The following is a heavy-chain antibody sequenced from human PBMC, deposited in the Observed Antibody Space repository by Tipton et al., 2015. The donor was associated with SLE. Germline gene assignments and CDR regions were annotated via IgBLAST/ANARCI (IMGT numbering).Heavy chain of an antibody. D-gene: IGHD2-15*01. J-gene: IGHJ4*02. V-gene: IGHV3-21*01. CDR1: GFTFSDFP. CDR2: ISSGGNSI. Sequence: SLRLSCAASGFTFSDFPINWVRQAPGKGLEWVSFISSGGNSIYYVDSVQGRFTISRDNAKNTVSLQMNRLRVEDTAVYYCARGARYSALDYWGQGTLGTVSA. CDR3: ARGARYSALDY.